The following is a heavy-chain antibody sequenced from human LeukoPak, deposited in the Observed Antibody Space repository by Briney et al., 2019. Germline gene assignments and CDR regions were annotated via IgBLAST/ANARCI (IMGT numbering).Heavy chain of an antibody. D-gene: IGHD5-18*01. CDR2: IKKDGSEK. J-gene: IGHJ4*02. V-gene: IGHV3-7*01. Sequence: GGSLRLSCAASGFTFSSYWMSWVRQAPGKGLEWVANIKKDGSEKYYVDSVKGRFTISRDNAKTSLYLQMNSLRAEDTPVYYCARDLSGVTGYTYGRGIDYSGQGTLVTVPS. CDR1: GFTFSSYW. CDR3: ARDLSGVTGYTYGRGIDY.